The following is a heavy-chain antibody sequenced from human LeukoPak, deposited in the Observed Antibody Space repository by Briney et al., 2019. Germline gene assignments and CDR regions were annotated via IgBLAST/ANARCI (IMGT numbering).Heavy chain of an antibody. J-gene: IGHJ4*02. CDR3: ARGSWSYASGSSYWALDY. Sequence: GGSLRVSRAAPGFSFNRYKVKWVRQAPGKGLEWVSYISSGGGNVYYADSVKARFTISRDNAKTSMYLHMNSLSAEDPAVYYCARGSWSYASGSSYWALDYWGQGTLVTVSS. CDR2: ISSGGGNV. D-gene: IGHD2-15*01. V-gene: IGHV3-48*03. CDR1: GFSFNRYK.